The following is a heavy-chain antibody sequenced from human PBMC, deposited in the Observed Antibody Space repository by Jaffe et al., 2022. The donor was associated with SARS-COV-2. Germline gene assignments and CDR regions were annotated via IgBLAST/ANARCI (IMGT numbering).Heavy chain of an antibody. CDR1: GFIFSSYG. CDR3: AKSEGAVAGTFEY. D-gene: IGHD6-19*01. Sequence: QVQLVESGGGVVQPGRSLKLSCAASGFIFSSYGMHWVRQASGKGLEWVAVIAYDGNEKYYTDSVKGRFTISRDNSKNTLYLQMNSLRDEDTAVYYCAKSEGAVAGTFEYWGQGTLVTVSS. CDR2: IAYDGNEK. V-gene: IGHV3-30*18. J-gene: IGHJ4*02.